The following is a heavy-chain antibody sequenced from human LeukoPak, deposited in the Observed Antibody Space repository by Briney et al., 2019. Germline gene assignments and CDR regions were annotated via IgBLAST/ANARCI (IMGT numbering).Heavy chain of an antibody. D-gene: IGHD2-2*01. Sequence: QSGGSLRLSCAASGFTFSSYEMNWVRQAPGKGLEWVSYISSSGSTIYYADSVKGRFTISRDNAKNSLYLQMNSLRADDTAVYYCTRADCSSTSCFPNYYYYGMDVWGKGTTVTVSS. J-gene: IGHJ6*04. CDR1: GFTFSSYE. CDR2: ISSSGSTI. CDR3: TRADCSSTSCFPNYYYYGMDV. V-gene: IGHV3-48*03.